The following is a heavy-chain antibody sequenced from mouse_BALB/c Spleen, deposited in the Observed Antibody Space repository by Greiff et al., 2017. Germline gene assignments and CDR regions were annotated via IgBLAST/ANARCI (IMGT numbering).Heavy chain of an antibody. V-gene: IGHV14-3*02. CDR3: APYYGSY. CDR1: GFNIKDTY. CDR2: IDPANGNT. D-gene: IGHD1-1*01. Sequence: EVKLQESGAELVKPGASVKLSCTASGFNIKDTYMHWVKQRPEQGLEWIGRIDPANGNTKYDPKFQGKATITADTSSNTAYLQLSSLTSEDTAVYYCAPYYGSYWGQGTLVTVSA. J-gene: IGHJ3*01.